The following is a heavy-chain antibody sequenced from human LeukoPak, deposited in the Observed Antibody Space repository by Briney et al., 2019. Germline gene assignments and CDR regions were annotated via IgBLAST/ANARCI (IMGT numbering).Heavy chain of an antibody. CDR3: AMFYGSGSYYLD. D-gene: IGHD3-10*01. J-gene: IGHJ4*02. V-gene: IGHV3-7*02. Sequence: ETLSLTCTVSGGPIRCFYWSGIRQPPGKGLEWVANIKQDGSEKYYVDSVKGRFTVSRANAKNSLYLQMNSQRAEDTDVYYCAMFYGSGSYYLDWGQGTLVTVSS. CDR1: GGPIRCFY. CDR2: IKQDGSEK.